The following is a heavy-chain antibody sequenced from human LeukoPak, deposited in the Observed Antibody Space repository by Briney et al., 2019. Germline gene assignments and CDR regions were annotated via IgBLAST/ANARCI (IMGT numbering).Heavy chain of an antibody. CDR2: IKTKTDGGTT. V-gene: IGHV3-15*01. Sequence: GGSLRLSCAASGFTFSNAWMTWVRQAPGKGLEWVGRIKTKTDGGTTDYATAVKDRFTISRGDSKNTLYLQMNSLRPDDTTVYYCTSTLGYWGQGTLVTVSS. D-gene: IGHD7-27*01. CDR3: TSTLGY. J-gene: IGHJ4*02. CDR1: GFTFSNAW.